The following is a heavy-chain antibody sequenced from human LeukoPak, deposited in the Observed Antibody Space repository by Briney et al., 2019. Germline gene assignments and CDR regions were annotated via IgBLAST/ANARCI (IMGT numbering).Heavy chain of an antibody. CDR2: IYYSGRT. CDR1: GASINFYY. J-gene: IGHJ3*02. D-gene: IGHD3-22*01. Sequence: SQTLSLTCTVSGASINFYYSSWIRQPPGKGLEWIGYIYYSGRTNYNPSLKSRVPISVDTANNQFSLKLSSVTAADTAVYYCARDVYYDSSGLNAFDIWGQGTMVTVSS. CDR3: ARDVYYDSSGLNAFDI. V-gene: IGHV4-59*01.